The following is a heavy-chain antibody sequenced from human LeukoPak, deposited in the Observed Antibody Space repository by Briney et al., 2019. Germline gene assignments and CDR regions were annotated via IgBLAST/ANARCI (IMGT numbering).Heavy chain of an antibody. CDR1: GCSFSAYY. CDR3: AKGGGNGAFDP. CDR2: ISSSGYTM. Sequence: GGSLRLSCTASGCSFSAYYMSWIRQAPGKALEWVSYISSSGYTMYYADSVKGRFTISRDNSRNTLYLQMNSLRAQDTAVYYCAKGGGNGAFDPWGQGTLVTVSS. D-gene: IGHD4-23*01. J-gene: IGHJ5*02. V-gene: IGHV3-11*01.